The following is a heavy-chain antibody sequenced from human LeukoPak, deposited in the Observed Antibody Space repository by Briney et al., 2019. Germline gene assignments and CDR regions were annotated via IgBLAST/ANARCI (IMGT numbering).Heavy chain of an antibody. V-gene: IGHV1-18*01. J-gene: IGHJ4*02. D-gene: IGHD1-26*01. CDR3: ASISGSRPRYYFDY. CDR1: GYTFTSYG. Sequence: ASVKVSCKASGYTFTSYGISWVRQAPGQGLEWMGWISAHNGNTNYAQKLQGRVTMTTDTSTSTAYMELRSLRSDDTAVHYCASISGSRPRYYFDYWGQGTLVTVSS. CDR2: ISAHNGNT.